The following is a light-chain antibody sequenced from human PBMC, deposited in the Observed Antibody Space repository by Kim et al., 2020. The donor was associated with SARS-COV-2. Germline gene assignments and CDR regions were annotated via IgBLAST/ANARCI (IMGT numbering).Light chain of an antibody. CDR2: EVT. V-gene: IGLV2-23*02. CDR3: CSYAKTRTLV. Sequence: GQSSTVSCTGTSSDVGNSNLVSWYQQHPGQAPKVIIYEVTKRPSGVSNRFSGFQSGSTASLTISGLQSEDEADYYCCSYAKTRTLVFGGGTQLTVL. CDR1: SSDVGNSNL. J-gene: IGLJ2*01.